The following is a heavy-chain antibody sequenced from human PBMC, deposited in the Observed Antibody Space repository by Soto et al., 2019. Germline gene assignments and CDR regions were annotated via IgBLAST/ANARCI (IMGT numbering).Heavy chain of an antibody. V-gene: IGHV1-18*01. D-gene: IGHD5-12*01. CDR1: GYTFTSYG. CDR3: ARDVGYSATGDY. Sequence: QVQLVQSGAEVKKPGASVKVSCKASGYTFTSYGISWVRQAPGQGLEWMGWISAYNGNTNYAQKLQGRVTMTTDTSTRTAYMQLRSLGSDETAVYYGARDVGYSATGDYWGQGTLVIVSS. CDR2: ISAYNGNT. J-gene: IGHJ4*02.